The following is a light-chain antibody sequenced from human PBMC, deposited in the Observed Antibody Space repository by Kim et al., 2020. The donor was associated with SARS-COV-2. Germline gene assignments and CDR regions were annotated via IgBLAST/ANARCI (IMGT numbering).Light chain of an antibody. CDR3: QQYDNLPRT. CDR2: AAT. CDR1: QSVSNRY. V-gene: IGKV3-20*01. Sequence: EVVLKQLPDTLSLSPGERATLSCRASQSVSNRYLAWYQQKPGQAPRLFIYAATTRATGIPDRFSGSGSGTDFTLAISRLEPEDSAVYYCQQYDNLPRTFGQGTKVDIK. J-gene: IGKJ1*01.